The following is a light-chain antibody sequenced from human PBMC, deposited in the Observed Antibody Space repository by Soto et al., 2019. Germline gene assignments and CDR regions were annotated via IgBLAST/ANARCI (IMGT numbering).Light chain of an antibody. CDR3: QKSNSAPLP. J-gene: IGKJ4*02. CDR1: LPISNY. CDR2: AAS. Sequence: DIQMTQSPSSLSASVGDRVTITCRASLPISNYLAWYPQKPGKIPNLLIYAASTLQAGVPSRFSGSAAGTDFSLTISSLQPEDVAAYYCQKSNSAPLPFGGGTKGEI. V-gene: IGKV1-27*01.